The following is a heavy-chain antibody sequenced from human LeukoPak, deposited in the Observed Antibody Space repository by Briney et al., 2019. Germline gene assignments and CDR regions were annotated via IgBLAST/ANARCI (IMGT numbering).Heavy chain of an antibody. CDR2: IKQDGSEK. CDR3: ARDPKKYYDFWSGYLDAFDI. Sequence: PGGSLRLSCAASGFTFSSYWVSWVRQAPGKGLEWVANIKQDGSEKYYVDSVKGRFTISRDNAKNSLYLQMNSLRAEDTAVYYCARDPKKYYDFWSGYLDAFDIWGQGTMVTVSS. J-gene: IGHJ3*02. V-gene: IGHV3-7*01. CDR1: GFTFSSYW. D-gene: IGHD3-3*01.